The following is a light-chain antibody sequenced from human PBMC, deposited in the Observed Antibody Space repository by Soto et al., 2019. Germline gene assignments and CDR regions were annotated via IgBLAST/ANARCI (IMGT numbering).Light chain of an antibody. CDR2: EVS. Sequence: QSALTQPPSASGSPGQSVTISCTGTSSDVGGYNYVSWYQQHPDKVPKLMIYEVSKRPSGVPDRFSGSKSGNTASLTVSGLQAEDEADYYCSSYAGRNTLVFGGGTKLTVL. CDR1: SSDVGGYNY. CDR3: SSYAGRNTLV. V-gene: IGLV2-8*01. J-gene: IGLJ2*01.